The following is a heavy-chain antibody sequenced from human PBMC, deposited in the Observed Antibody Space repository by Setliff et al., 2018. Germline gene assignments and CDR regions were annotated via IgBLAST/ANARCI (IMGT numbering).Heavy chain of an antibody. CDR2: ISADNGHT. CDR3: ARERAYDGLNYYGMDV. V-gene: IGHV1-18*01. J-gene: IGHJ6*01. CDR1: GYSCTSYG. Sequence: GASVKVSCKTSGYSCTSYGISWVRQAPGQGLEWMGWISADNGHTNIVKNFQGRVTMTTDTTTSTAYMELRSLRFDDTAVYYCARERAYDGLNYYGMDVWGQGTTVTVSS. D-gene: IGHD3-22*01.